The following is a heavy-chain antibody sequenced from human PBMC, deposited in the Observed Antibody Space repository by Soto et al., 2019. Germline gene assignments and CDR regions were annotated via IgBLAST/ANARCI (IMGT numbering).Heavy chain of an antibody. CDR3: ARAPYSSSSPWFDP. V-gene: IGHV3-30-3*01. Sequence: QVQLMESGGGVVQPGRSLRLSCAASGFTFSSYAMHWVRQAPGKGLEWVAVISYDGSNKYYADSVKGRFTISRDNSKNTLYLQMNSMRAEDTAVYYFARAPYSSSSPWFDPWGQGTLVTVAS. D-gene: IGHD6-6*01. CDR2: ISYDGSNK. J-gene: IGHJ5*02. CDR1: GFTFSSYA.